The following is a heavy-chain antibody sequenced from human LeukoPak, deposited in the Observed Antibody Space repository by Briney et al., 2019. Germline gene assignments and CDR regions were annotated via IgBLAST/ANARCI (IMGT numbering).Heavy chain of an antibody. CDR3: ARDGGYCTNGVCYGHWFDP. CDR1: GGSISSSSYY. V-gene: IGHV4-39*07. J-gene: IGHJ5*02. Sequence: SETLSLTCTVSGGSISSSSYYWGWIRQPPGKGLEWIGYIYYSGSTYYNPSLKSRVTISVDTSKNQFSLKLSSVTAADTAVYYCARDGGYCTNGVCYGHWFDPWGQGTLVTVSS. CDR2: IYYSGST. D-gene: IGHD2-8*01.